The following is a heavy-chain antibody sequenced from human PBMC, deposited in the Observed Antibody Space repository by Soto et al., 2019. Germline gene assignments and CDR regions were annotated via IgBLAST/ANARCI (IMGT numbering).Heavy chain of an antibody. CDR2: IYYSGST. CDR3: ARTILFGVYYFDY. V-gene: IGHV4-59*08. CDR1: GGSISSYY. J-gene: IGHJ4*02. D-gene: IGHD3-10*02. Sequence: SETLSLTCTVSGGSISSYYWSWIRQPPGKGLEWIGYIYYSGSTNYNPSLKSRVTISVDTSKNQFSLKLSPVTAADTAVYYCARTILFGVYYFDYWGQGTLVTVSS.